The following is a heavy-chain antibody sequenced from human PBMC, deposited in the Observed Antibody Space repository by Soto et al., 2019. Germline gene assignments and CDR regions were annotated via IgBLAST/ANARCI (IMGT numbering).Heavy chain of an antibody. CDR3: ARGPIAVAGTDY. CDR2: INHSGST. CDR1: GGSFSGYY. Sequence: QVQLQQWGAGLLKPSETLSLTCAVYGGSFSGYYWSWIRQPPGKGLEWIGEINHSGSTNYNPSLKSRVTISVDTSKNQFSLKLSSVTAADTAVYYCARGPIAVAGTDYWGQGTLVTVSS. J-gene: IGHJ4*02. V-gene: IGHV4-34*01. D-gene: IGHD6-19*01.